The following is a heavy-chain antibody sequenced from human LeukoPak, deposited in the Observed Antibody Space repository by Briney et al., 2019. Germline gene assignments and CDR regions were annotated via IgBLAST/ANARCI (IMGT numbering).Heavy chain of an antibody. CDR2: VSESSSNR. CDR1: GFTFTRYV. D-gene: IGHD3-22*01. J-gene: IGHJ4*02. Sequence: GGSLRLSCVAFGFTFTRYVLSWVRQALGNGLKLVSSVSESSSNRYYADSVKGRFSISRDNSKNMLYLQMGSLRAEDTATYYCANRHDSSGYFFNYWGQGTLVTVSS. V-gene: IGHV3-23*01. CDR3: ANRHDSSGYFFNY.